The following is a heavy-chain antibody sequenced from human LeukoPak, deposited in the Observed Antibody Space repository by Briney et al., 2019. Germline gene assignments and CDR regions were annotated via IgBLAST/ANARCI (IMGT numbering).Heavy chain of an antibody. V-gene: IGHV3-23*01. D-gene: IGHD3-22*01. J-gene: IGHJ4*02. CDR3: AKAMSTDHYDSRGFYRVDFDS. CDR1: GFTFSTYA. CDR2: SGGSGGVT. Sequence: GGSLRLSCAASGFTFSTYAMSWVRQAPGKGLEWVSALVNSGGSGGVTYYADSAEGRFIISRDKSKSTLYLPLSSLRAEDTAVYDCAKAMSTDHYDSRGFYRVDFDSWGQGTLVTVSS.